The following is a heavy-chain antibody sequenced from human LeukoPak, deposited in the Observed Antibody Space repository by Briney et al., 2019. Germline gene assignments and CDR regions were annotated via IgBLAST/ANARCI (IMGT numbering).Heavy chain of an antibody. CDR3: ARGPYSYDSSGAFDI. Sequence: RASVKVSCKASGYTFTTYGLSWVRQAPGQGLEWMGWISPYNGNTNYAQKLQGRVTMTTETSTSTAYMELRSLRSDDTAVYFCARGPYSYDSSGAFDIWGQGTMVTVSS. D-gene: IGHD3-22*01. CDR2: ISPYNGNT. J-gene: IGHJ3*02. CDR1: GYTFTTYG. V-gene: IGHV1-18*01.